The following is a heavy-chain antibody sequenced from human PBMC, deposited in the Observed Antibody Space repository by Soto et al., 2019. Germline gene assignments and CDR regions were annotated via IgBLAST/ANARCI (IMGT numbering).Heavy chain of an antibody. CDR1: GFTFSSYG. CDR2: IWYDGSNK. V-gene: IGHV3-33*01. Sequence: QVQLVESGGGVVQPGRSLRLSCAASGFTFSSYGMHWVRQAPGKGLEWVAVIWYDGSNKYYADSVKGRFTISRDNSKNTLYLQMKSLRAEDTAVYYCARGANHGDYYYYYGMDVWGQGTTVTVSS. CDR3: ARGANHGDYYYYYGMDV. D-gene: IGHD4-17*01. J-gene: IGHJ6*02.